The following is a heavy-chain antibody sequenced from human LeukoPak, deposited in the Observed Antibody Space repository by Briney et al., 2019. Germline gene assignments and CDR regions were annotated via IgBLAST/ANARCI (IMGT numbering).Heavy chain of an antibody. Sequence: GWSLRLSCAASGFSFSSYSMNWVRQAPGKGLEWVSSISSSSNYIYYADSVKGRFTISRDNAKNSLYLQMNSLRAEDTAVYYCARRAALDYWGQGTLVSIYS. CDR2: ISSSSNYI. D-gene: IGHD2-15*01. J-gene: IGHJ4*02. V-gene: IGHV3-21*01. CDR3: ARRAALDY. CDR1: GFSFSSYS.